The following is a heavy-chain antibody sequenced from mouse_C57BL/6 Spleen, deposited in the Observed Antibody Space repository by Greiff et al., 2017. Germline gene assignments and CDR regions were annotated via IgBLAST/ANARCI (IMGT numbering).Heavy chain of an antibody. D-gene: IGHD1-1*01. CDR2: IDPSDSYT. V-gene: IGHV1-69*01. J-gene: IGHJ4*01. CDR1: GYTFTSYW. CDR3: ARSRYYGSSLGYAMDY. Sequence: QVQLQQPGAELVMPGASVKLSCKASGYTFTSYWMHWVKQRPGQGLEWIGEIDPSDSYTNYNQKFKGKSTLTVDKSSSTAYMQLSSLTSEDSAVYYCARSRYYGSSLGYAMDYWGQGTSVTVSS.